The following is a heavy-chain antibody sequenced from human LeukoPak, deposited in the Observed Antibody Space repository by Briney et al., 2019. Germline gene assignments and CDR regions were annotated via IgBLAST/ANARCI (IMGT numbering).Heavy chain of an antibody. D-gene: IGHD2-15*01. J-gene: IGHJ4*02. CDR2: IYYSGST. Sequence: SETLSLTCTVSGGSISSSSYYWGWIRQPPGKGLEWIGSIYYSGSTYYNPSLKSRVTISVDTSKNQFSLKLSSVTAADTAVYYCARVIDCSGGSCYSGLFDYWGQGTLVTVSS. CDR1: GGSISSSSYY. V-gene: IGHV4-39*07. CDR3: ARVIDCSGGSCYSGLFDY.